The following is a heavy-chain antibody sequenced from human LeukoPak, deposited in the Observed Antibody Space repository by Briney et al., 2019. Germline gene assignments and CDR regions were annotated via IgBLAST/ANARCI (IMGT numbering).Heavy chain of an antibody. CDR1: GFTFRRYS. Sequence: GGSLRLSCSASGFTFRRYSMNWVRQAPGKGLEWVSYVSSDSSASRYADSVKGRFTISRDNAKNSLYLQMNSLRAEDTAMYYCTRDHTGNSYWTAFDVWGQGTLVTVSS. CDR3: TRDHTGNSYWTAFDV. J-gene: IGHJ3*01. V-gene: IGHV3-48*01. D-gene: IGHD1-26*01. CDR2: VSSDSSAS.